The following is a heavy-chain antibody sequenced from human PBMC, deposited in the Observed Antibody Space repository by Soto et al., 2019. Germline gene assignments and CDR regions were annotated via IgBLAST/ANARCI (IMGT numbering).Heavy chain of an antibody. CDR2: IYYSGGT. CDR3: ARLVQLLQGRWFDP. V-gene: IGHV4-30-4*01. CDR1: GGSISSGDYY. J-gene: IGHJ5*02. Sequence: QVQLQESGPGLVKPSQTLSLTCTVSGGSISSGDYYWSWIRQPPGKGLEWIGYIYYSGGTYYNPSLNGRVTISVDTSKNQSSLKLSSVTAADTAVYYCARLVQLLQGRWFDPWGQGTLVTVSS. D-gene: IGHD2-15*01.